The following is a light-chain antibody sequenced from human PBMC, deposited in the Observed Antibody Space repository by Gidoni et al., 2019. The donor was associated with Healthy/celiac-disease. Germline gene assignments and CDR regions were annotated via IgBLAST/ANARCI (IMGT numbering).Light chain of an antibody. Sequence: EHVLIQFPSTLSLSTGERATISCMASQSVSSYLACYQQKPGQAPRLLFYDASNRATGIPAMFSGSGSGTDFSLTISSLEPEDFAVYYCQQRSNWPAFGQGTRLEIK. J-gene: IGKJ5*01. CDR3: QQRSNWPA. CDR2: DAS. V-gene: IGKV3-11*01. CDR1: QSVSSY.